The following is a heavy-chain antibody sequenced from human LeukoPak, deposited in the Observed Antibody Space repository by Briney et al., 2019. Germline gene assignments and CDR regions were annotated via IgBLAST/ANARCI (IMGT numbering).Heavy chain of an antibody. J-gene: IGHJ4*02. D-gene: IGHD2-15*01. CDR2: IYYSGST. CDR1: GGSISGYY. CDR3: ARGYCSGGSCYYFDS. Sequence: KPSETLSLTCIVSGGSISGYYWNWIRQPPGKGLEWIGYIYYSGSTNYNPSLKSRVTMSLDTSKNQFSLRLSSVTAADTAVYFCARGYCSGGSCYYFDSWGQGTLVTVSS. V-gene: IGHV4-59*01.